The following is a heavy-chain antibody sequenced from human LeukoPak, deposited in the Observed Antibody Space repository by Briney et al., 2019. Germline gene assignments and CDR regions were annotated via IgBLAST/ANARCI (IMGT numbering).Heavy chain of an antibody. CDR3: ARSWGYYDSSGYYDYFDY. Sequence: SETLSLTCTVSGGSISSYYWSWIRQPPGKGLEGIGYIYYSGSTNYNPSLKSRVTISVDTSKNQFSLKLSSVTAADTAVYYCARSWGYYDSSGYYDYFDYWGQGTLVTVSS. V-gene: IGHV4-59*01. J-gene: IGHJ4*02. CDR2: IYYSGST. CDR1: GGSISSYY. D-gene: IGHD3-22*01.